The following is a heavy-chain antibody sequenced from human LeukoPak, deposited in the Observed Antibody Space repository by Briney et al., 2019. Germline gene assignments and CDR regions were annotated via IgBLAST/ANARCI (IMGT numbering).Heavy chain of an antibody. CDR2: IYYSGST. V-gene: IGHV4-59*01. CDR1: GGSISSYY. CDR3: ASGSGFGEFYAFDI. D-gene: IGHD3-10*01. Sequence: PSETLSLTCTVSGGSISSYYWSWIRQPPGKGLEWIGYIYYSGSTNYNPSLKSRVTISVDTSKNQFSLKLSSVTAADTAVYYCASGSGFGEFYAFDIWGQGTMVTVSS. J-gene: IGHJ3*02.